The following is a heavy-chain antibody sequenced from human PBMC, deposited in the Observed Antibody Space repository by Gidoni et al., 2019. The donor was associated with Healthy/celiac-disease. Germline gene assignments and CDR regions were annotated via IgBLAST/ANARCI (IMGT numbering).Heavy chain of an antibody. CDR1: GFSLSTSGVG. Sequence: QITLKESGPTLVKPTQTLTLTCTFSGFSLSTSGVGGGWIRQPPGKALEWLALIYWDDGKRYSPSLMSSLTTTTEDTTNQLLYTMTNIQTVDTTTYYCAASNKYCSGGSCYARIAFDPWGQGTLVTVSS. V-gene: IGHV2-5*02. D-gene: IGHD2-15*01. J-gene: IGHJ5*02. CDR3: AASNKYCSGGSCYARIAFDP. CDR2: IYWDDGK.